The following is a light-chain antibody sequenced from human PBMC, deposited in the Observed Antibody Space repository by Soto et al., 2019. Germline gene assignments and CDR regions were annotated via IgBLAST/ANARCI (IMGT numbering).Light chain of an antibody. V-gene: IGKV3-20*01. J-gene: IGKJ2*01. Sequence: EIVLTQSPGTLSLSPGERATLSCRASQSVGTYLAWYQQKPGQAPRLLIYGASRRATGIPDRFSGRESGTDFTLTITTLEPEDSAVYFCQQYASSPYTFGQGTKVDIK. CDR3: QQYASSPYT. CDR2: GAS. CDR1: QSVGTY.